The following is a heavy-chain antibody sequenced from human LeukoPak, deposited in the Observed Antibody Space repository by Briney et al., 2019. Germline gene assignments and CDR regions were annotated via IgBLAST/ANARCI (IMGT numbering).Heavy chain of an antibody. V-gene: IGHV3-21*01. J-gene: IGHJ6*03. CDR1: GFTFSSYS. CDR2: ISSSSSYI. CDR3: ARVSYSNYGGSYYMDV. Sequence: GSLRLSCAASGFTFSSYSMNWVRQAPGKGLEWVSSISSSSSYIYYADSVKGRFTISRDNAKNSLYLQMNSLRAEDTAVYYCARVSYSNYGGSYYMDVWGKGTTVTVSS. D-gene: IGHD4-11*01.